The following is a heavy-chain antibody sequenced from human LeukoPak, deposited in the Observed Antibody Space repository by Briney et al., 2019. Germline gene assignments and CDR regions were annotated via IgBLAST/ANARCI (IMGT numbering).Heavy chain of an antibody. J-gene: IGHJ6*02. CDR1: GFTVSSNY. Sequence: GGSLRLSCAASGFTVSSNYMSWVRQAPGKGLEWVSVIYSGGDTYYADSVRGRFTISRDNSKNTLYLQMNSLRAEDTAVYHCAKYINWVAGDVWGQGTAVSVSS. CDR3: AKYINWVAGDV. V-gene: IGHV3-66*01. D-gene: IGHD1-1*01. CDR2: IYSGGDT.